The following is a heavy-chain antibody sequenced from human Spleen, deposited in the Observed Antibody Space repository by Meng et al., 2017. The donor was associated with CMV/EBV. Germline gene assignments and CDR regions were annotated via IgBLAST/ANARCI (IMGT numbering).Heavy chain of an antibody. D-gene: IGHD2-2*02. CDR3: ASISFIVVVPAAIDYYYGMDV. J-gene: IGHJ6*02. CDR2: ISAYNGNT. V-gene: IGHV1-18*01. Sequence: ASVKVSCKASGYTFTSYGISWVRQAPGQGLEWMGWISAYNGNTNYAQKLQGRVTITTDESTSTAYMELSSLRSEDTAVYYCASISFIVVVPAAIDYYYGMDVWGQGTTVTVSS. CDR1: GYTFTSYG.